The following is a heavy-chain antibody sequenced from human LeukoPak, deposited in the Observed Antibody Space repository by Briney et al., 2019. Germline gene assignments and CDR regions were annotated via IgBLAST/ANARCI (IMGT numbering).Heavy chain of an antibody. Sequence: PSETLSLTCTVSGGSISSYYWSWIRQPPGKGLEWIGYIYYSGSTNYNPSLKSRVTISVDTSKNQFSLELSSVTAADTAVYYCAREGVVPGAFHIWGQGTMVTVPS. V-gene: IGHV4-59*01. CDR3: AREGVVPGAFHI. CDR1: GGSISSYY. CDR2: IYYSGST. J-gene: IGHJ3*02. D-gene: IGHD2-15*01.